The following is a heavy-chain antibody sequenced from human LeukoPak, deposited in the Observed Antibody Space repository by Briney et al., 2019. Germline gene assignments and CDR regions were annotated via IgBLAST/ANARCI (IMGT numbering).Heavy chain of an antibody. CDR2: VSASSNI. Sequence: PGGSLRLSCGASGFTFSSYTMNCVRQAPGKGLQWVSTVSASSNIHYSESVKGRFTISRDNARNSQYLQMNSLRDEDTAVYYCVRDALHTAHFDYWGQGTLVTVSS. CDR1: GFTFSSYT. V-gene: IGHV3-48*02. D-gene: IGHD5-18*01. CDR3: VRDALHTAHFDY. J-gene: IGHJ4*02.